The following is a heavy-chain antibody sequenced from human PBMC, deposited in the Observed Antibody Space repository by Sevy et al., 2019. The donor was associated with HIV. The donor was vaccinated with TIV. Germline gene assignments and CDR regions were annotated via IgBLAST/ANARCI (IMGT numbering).Heavy chain of an antibody. CDR3: ARLLGDNGYFDQ. D-gene: IGHD4-17*01. Sequence: SETLSLTCTVSGDSMSRSNHNWGWIRQPPGKGLEWIGIIYYRGTTYYNPSLKSRITISEDTSKNQFSLRLTSVTAADTALYFSARLLGDNGYFDQWGQGTLVTVSS. CDR1: GDSMSRSNHN. J-gene: IGHJ4*02. CDR2: IYYRGTT. V-gene: IGHV4-39*01.